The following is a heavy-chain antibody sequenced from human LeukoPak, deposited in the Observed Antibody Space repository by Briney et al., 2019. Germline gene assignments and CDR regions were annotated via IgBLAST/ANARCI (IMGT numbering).Heavy chain of an antibody. V-gene: IGHV3-23*01. CDR3: AKGGHDFIPFYC. CDR1: GFTFSTYA. D-gene: IGHD2-21*02. J-gene: IGHJ4*02. Sequence: GGSLRLSSAASGFTFSTYAMGWVRQPPGKGLEWVSSIKGGGGDPFYAESVMGRFTISRENSKNTLYLKLNSLRAEDTAVYFCAKGGHDFIPFYCWGQGTLVTVSS. CDR2: IKGGGGDP.